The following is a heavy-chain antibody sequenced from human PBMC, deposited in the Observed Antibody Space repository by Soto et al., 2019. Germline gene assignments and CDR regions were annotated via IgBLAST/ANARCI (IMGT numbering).Heavy chain of an antibody. CDR1: WVTVRSNY. CDR2: IYSGGST. D-gene: IGHD1-20*01. CDR3: ARGGIAGYGMDV. Sequence: GSLRLSCAASWVTVRSNYMSWVRQAPGKGLEWVSVIYSGGSTYYADSVKGRFTISRDNSKNTLYLQMNSLRAEDTAVYYCARGGIAGYGMDVWGQGTTVTVSS. V-gene: IGHV3-53*01. J-gene: IGHJ6*02.